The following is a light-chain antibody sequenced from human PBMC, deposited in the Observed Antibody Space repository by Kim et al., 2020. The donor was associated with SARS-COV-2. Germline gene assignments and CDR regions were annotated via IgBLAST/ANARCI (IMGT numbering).Light chain of an antibody. CDR2: DAS. CDR3: QHYGISPMYS. CDR1: QSISSS. Sequence: EIVMTQSPATLSVSPGESATLSCRASQSISSSLAWYQQKPGQAPRLLMYDASSRATGFPAKFSGSGSGTEFTLTISSLQSEDFAVYYCQHYGISPMYSFGQGTKLEI. J-gene: IGKJ2*03. V-gene: IGKV3-15*01.